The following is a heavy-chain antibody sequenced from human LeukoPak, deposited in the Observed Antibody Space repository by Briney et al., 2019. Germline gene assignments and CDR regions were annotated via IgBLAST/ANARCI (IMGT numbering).Heavy chain of an antibody. V-gene: IGHV3-53*01. CDR3: ARDGYGNNYMDV. Sequence: GGSLRLSCAASGFTVSSNFMSWVRQPPGRGLEWVSVIYSGGTTYYADSVKGRFTISRDNSKNTLYLQMNSLRAEDTAVYYCARDGYGNNYMDVWGKGTTVTVSS. CDR1: GFTVSSNF. D-gene: IGHD1/OR15-1a*01. J-gene: IGHJ6*03. CDR2: IYSGGTT.